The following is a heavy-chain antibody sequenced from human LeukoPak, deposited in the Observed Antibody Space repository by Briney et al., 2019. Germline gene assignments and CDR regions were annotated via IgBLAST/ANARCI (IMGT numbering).Heavy chain of an antibody. CDR3: AKRVAGNDY. J-gene: IGHJ4*02. Sequence: PGGSLRLSCAVSGFTFSNYAMTWVRQASGKGLEWVSVISGSGDATYYADSVKGRFTISRDNSKNTLYLQMNSLRAEDTAVYYCAKRVAGNDYWGQGTLVTVSS. D-gene: IGHD6-19*01. V-gene: IGHV3-23*01. CDR2: ISGSGDAT. CDR1: GFTFSNYA.